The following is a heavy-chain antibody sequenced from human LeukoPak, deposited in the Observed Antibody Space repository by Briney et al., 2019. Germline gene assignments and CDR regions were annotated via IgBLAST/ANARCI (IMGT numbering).Heavy chain of an antibody. D-gene: IGHD3-10*01. V-gene: IGHV3-21*01. Sequence: GGSLRLSCAASGFTFSSYAMNWVRQAPGKGLEWVSSISGGGGTYINYADSLRGRFTIPRDNAKNSLYLEMNSLRAEDTAVYYCARKDYYGAGSPIDYWGQGTLVTVSS. J-gene: IGHJ4*02. CDR3: ARKDYYGAGSPIDY. CDR2: ISGGGGTYI. CDR1: GFTFSSYA.